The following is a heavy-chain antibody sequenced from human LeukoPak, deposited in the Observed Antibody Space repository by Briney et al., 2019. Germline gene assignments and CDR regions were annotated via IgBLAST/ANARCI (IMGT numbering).Heavy chain of an antibody. Sequence: GGSLRLSCAASGFTFSNAWMSWVRQAPGKGVEWVGRIKSKTDGGTTDYAAPVKGRFTISRDDSKTTLYLEMDSLTTEDTAVYHCTTGDYSDSNAFDIWGQGTMVTVSS. CDR3: TTGDYSDSNAFDI. V-gene: IGHV3-15*01. D-gene: IGHD4-11*01. J-gene: IGHJ3*02. CDR2: IKSKTDGGTT. CDR1: GFTFSNAW.